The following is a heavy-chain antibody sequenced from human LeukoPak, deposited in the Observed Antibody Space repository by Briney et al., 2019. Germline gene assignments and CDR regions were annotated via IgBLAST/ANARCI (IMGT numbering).Heavy chain of an antibody. V-gene: IGHV1-2*02. CDR1: RYTFTGYY. J-gene: IGHJ3*02. CDR3: ARSTAEEAFDI. Sequence: ASVKVSCKASRYTFTGYYMHWVRQAPGQGLEWMGWINPNSGGTNYAQKFQGRVTMTRDTSISTAYMELRSLRSDDTAVYYCARSTAEEAFDIWGQGTMVTVSS. CDR2: INPNSGGT.